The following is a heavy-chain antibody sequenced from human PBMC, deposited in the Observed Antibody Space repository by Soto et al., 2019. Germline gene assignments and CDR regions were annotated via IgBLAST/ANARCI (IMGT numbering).Heavy chain of an antibody. CDR3: ATDLVGYTFDLPPLYYGMDV. CDR2: ISSDGNNK. D-gene: IGHD5-18*01. J-gene: IGHJ6*02. CDR1: EFTFSSYG. Sequence: QLRLVESGGGVVQPGGSLRLSCAASEFTFSSYGMHWVRQAPGKGLEWVAGISSDGNNKYSPDSVNGRFTISRDNSKNTLYLQMNSLRPEDTAVYYCATDLVGYTFDLPPLYYGMDVWGQGTTVIVSS. V-gene: IGHV3-30*03.